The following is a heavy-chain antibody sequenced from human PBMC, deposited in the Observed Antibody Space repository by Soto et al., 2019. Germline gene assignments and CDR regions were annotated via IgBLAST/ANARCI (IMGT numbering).Heavy chain of an antibody. V-gene: IGHV4-30-4*08. CDR3: ARVTITMVRGVIENWFDP. CDR1: GGSISSSSYY. D-gene: IGHD3-10*01. Sequence: SETLSLTCAFSGGSISSSSYYWGWIRQPPGKGLEWIGYIYYSGSTYYNPSLKSRVTISVDTSKNQFSLKLSSVTAADTAVYYCARVTITMVRGVIENWFDPWGQGTLVTVSS. J-gene: IGHJ5*02. CDR2: IYYSGST.